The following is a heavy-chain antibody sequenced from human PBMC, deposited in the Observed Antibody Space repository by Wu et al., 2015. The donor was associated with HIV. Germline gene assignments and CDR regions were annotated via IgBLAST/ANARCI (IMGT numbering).Heavy chain of an antibody. V-gene: IGHV1-69*13. D-gene: IGHD6-13*01. Sequence: QVQLVQSGAEVKKPGSSVKISCKTSGGTFDNYAINWVRQAPGQGLEWVGRVIPMFSTSDYARKLQGRVTITADGSTNTVSLELRRLISHDTALYFSMRRQQLLDQWGQGTLITVSS. J-gene: IGHJ4*02. CDR3: MRRQQLLDQ. CDR2: VIPMFSTS. CDR1: GGTFDNYA.